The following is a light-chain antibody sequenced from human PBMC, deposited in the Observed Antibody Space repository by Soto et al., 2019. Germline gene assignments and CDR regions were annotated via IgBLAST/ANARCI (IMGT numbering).Light chain of an antibody. CDR3: QPYNSYGT. CDR1: QSISSW. V-gene: IGKV1-5*03. J-gene: IGKJ1*01. CDR2: KAS. Sequence: VERRESPSSISASVVDRFTTTCRASQSISSWLAWYQQKPGKAPKLLIYKASSLESGVPSRFSGSGSGTEFTLNISSLQPDDFATYYCQPYNSYGTFGQGTKVDI.